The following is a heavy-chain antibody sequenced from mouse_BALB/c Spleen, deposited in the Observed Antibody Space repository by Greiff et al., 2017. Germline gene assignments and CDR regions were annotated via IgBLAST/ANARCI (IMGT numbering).Heavy chain of an antibody. D-gene: IGHD1-1*01. CDR2: INSNGGST. CDR3: ARDPGSRRWYFDV. J-gene: IGHJ1*01. V-gene: IGHV5-6-3*01. Sequence: EVKLVESGGGLVQPGGSLKLSCAASGFTFSSYGMSWVRQTPDKRLELVATINSNGGSTYYPDSVKGRFTISRDNAKNTLYLQMSSLKSEDTAMYYCARDPGSRRWYFDVWGAGTTVTVSS. CDR1: GFTFSSYG.